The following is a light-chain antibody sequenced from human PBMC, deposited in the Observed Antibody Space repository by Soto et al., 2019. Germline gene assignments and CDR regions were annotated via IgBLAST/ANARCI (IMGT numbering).Light chain of an antibody. CDR3: QQANTFPGT. CDR2: AAS. J-gene: IGKJ1*01. Sequence: IQMTQSPSSVSASVGDRVTITCRASQDINSWLAWYQQKPGRAPNLLIYAASNLKNGVPSRFSGSGFGTDFTLTISSRQPEDFATYYCQQANTFPGTFGQGTKVEMK. CDR1: QDINSW. V-gene: IGKV1-12*01.